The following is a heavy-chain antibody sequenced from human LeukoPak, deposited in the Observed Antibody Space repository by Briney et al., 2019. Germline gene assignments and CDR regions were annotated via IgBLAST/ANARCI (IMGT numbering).Heavy chain of an antibody. CDR2: ISSSGSYI. J-gene: IGHJ3*02. CDR3: ARASDHDWGSYRWDAFDI. D-gene: IGHD3-16*02. Sequence: PGGSLRLSCAASTFTFSSYTMSWVRQAPGTGLEWVSSISSSGSYIYYADSLKGRFTVSRDNARKSLYLQMNSLRAEDTAVYYCARASDHDWGSYRWDAFDIWRQGTMVTVSS. V-gene: IGHV3-21*01. CDR1: TFTFSSYT.